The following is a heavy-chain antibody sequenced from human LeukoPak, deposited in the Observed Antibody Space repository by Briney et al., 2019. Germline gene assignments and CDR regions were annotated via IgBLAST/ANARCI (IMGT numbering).Heavy chain of an antibody. Sequence: GESLKISCVGSGFTFAKYAMTWVRAAPGEGLEWVSVISGSGNVTYYSESVKDRFTISRDNSKRTLYLQMDSLRADDTAIYYCAKDRAGANWGQGTLVLVSS. CDR1: GFTFAKYA. J-gene: IGHJ4*02. CDR3: AKDRAGAN. CDR2: ISGSGNVT. V-gene: IGHV3-23*01.